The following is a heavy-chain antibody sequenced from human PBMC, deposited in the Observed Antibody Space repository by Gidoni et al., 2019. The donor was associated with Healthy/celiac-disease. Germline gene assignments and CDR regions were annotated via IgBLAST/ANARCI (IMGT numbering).Heavy chain of an antibody. Sequence: QLQLQESGPGLVKPSETLSLTCTVSGGSISSSSYYWGWIRQPPGKGLEWIGSIYYSGSTYYNPSLKSRVTISVDTSKNQFSLKLSSVTAADTAVYYCARHGAVVITKGFGFWFDPWGQGTLVTVSS. J-gene: IGHJ5*02. CDR1: GGSISSSSYY. D-gene: IGHD3-22*01. V-gene: IGHV4-39*01. CDR2: IYYSGST. CDR3: ARHGAVVITKGFGFWFDP.